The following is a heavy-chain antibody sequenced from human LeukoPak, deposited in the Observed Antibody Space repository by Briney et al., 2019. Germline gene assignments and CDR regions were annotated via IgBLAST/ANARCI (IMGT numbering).Heavy chain of an antibody. V-gene: IGHV4-34*01. D-gene: IGHD6-19*01. Sequence: PSETLSLTCGVSGGSFSSHYWTWIRQPPGKGLEWIGEINPRGSTNYNPSLESRVTVSADTSRNQLSLGLTSVTAADSAVYFCARGLRQGSAWSWGPKEKSYRYMDVWGTGTTVIVSS. J-gene: IGHJ6*04. CDR2: INPRGST. CDR1: GGSFSSHY. CDR3: ARGLRQGSAWSWGPKEKSYRYMDV.